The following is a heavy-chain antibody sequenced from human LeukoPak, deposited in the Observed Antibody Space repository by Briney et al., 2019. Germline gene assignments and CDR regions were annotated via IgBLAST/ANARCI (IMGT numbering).Heavy chain of an antibody. CDR1: GVSISSSSYY. J-gene: IGHJ5*02. V-gene: IGHV4-39*01. Sequence: SETLSLTCTVYGVSISSSSYYWGWIRQPPGKGLERIGSIYYSGSTYYNPSLKSRVTISVDTSKNQFSLKLSSVTAADTAVYYCARPSITMVRGFDPWGQGTLVTVSS. D-gene: IGHD3-10*01. CDR2: IYYSGST. CDR3: ARPSITMVRGFDP.